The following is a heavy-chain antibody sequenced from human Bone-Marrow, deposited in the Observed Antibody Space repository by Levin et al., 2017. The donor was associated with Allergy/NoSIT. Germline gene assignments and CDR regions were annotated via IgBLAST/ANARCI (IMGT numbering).Heavy chain of an antibody. CDR2: ISNDGSNK. Sequence: TGGSLRLSCAASGFTFSSDAMHWVRQAPGKGLEWVAVISNDGSNKYYADSVKGRFTISRDNSQNTLFLQMKNLRAEDTAVYYCARQSAKSDYYYYGMDVWGQGTTVTVSS. V-gene: IGHV3-30*04. CDR3: ARQSAKSDYYYYGMDV. J-gene: IGHJ6*02. CDR1: GFTFSSDA.